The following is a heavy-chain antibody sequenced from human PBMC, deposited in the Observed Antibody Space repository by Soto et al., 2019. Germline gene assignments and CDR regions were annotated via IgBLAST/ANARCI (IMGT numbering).Heavy chain of an antibody. V-gene: IGHV3-23*01. D-gene: IGHD1-1*01. Sequence: EVQLLESGGGLVQPGGSLRLSCAASGFTFSTYAMNWVRQAPGNGLEWVSGISGSGGSIHYADSVKGRFTISRDNSKNTLYLQMNSLGDEDTAVYHCVKGYWKGDVWGQGTTVTVSS. J-gene: IGHJ6*02. CDR2: ISGSGGSI. CDR3: VKGYWKGDV. CDR1: GFTFSTYA.